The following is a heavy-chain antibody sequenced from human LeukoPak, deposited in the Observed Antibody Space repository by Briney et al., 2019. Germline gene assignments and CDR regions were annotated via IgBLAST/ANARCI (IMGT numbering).Heavy chain of an antibody. CDR2: ISYVASNK. D-gene: IGHD1-26*01. CDR3: ARDSPQSGSYLSDAFDI. V-gene: IGHV3-30*04. CDR1: GFTFSTYA. J-gene: IGHJ3*02. Sequence: PGRSLRLSCAASGFTFSTYAMHWLRQAPGKGLQWVAVISYVASNKYYADSVKGRFTISRDNSKNTLYLQMNSLRAEDTAVYYCARDSPQSGSYLSDAFDIWGQGTVVTVSS.